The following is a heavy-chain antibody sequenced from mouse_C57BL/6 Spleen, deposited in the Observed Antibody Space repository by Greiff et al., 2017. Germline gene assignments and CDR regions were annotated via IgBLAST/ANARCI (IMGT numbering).Heavy chain of an antibody. CDR3: AYYYGSSWYFDV. CDR1: GFNIKDYY. Sequence: VQLQQSGAELVKPGASVKLSCTASGFNIKDYYMHWVKQRTEQGLEWIGRIDPEDGETKYAPKFQGKATITADTSSTTAYLQLSSLTSEDTAVYYCAYYYGSSWYFDVWGTGTTVTVSS. D-gene: IGHD1-1*01. V-gene: IGHV14-2*01. CDR2: IDPEDGET. J-gene: IGHJ1*03.